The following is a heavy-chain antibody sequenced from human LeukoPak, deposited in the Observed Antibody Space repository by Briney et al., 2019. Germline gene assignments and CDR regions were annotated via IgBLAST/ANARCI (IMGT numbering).Heavy chain of an antibody. V-gene: IGHV4-4*07. CDR1: GGSISNYY. CDR2: IQTSGTT. J-gene: IGHJ4*01. Sequence: SETLSLTCTVSGGSISNYYWSWIRQPAGKGLEWIGRIQTSGTTRYNSSLESRVTMSVDTPKNQFSLKVTSVTAADTAVYYWARRFPGGYGDYFDYWGHGILVTVST. CDR3: ARRFPGGYGDYFDY. D-gene: IGHD4-17*01.